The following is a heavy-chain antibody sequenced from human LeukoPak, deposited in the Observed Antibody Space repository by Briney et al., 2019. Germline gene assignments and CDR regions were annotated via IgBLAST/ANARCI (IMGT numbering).Heavy chain of an antibody. CDR1: GFTFSSYA. D-gene: IGHD6-19*01. V-gene: IGHV3-23*01. CDR3: AKDEQWLVFYYFDY. Sequence: PGGSLRLSCAASGFTFSSYAMSWVRQAPGKGLEWVSAISGSGGSTYYADSVKGRFTISRDNSKNTLYLQMNSLRAEDTAIYYCAKDEQWLVFYYFDYWGQGTLVTVSP. J-gene: IGHJ4*02. CDR2: ISGSGGST.